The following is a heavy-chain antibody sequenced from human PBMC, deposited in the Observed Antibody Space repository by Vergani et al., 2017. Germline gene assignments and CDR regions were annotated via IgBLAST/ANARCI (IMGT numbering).Heavy chain of an antibody. V-gene: IGHV3-21*01. CDR2: ISSSSSYI. CDR3: ARGPYSSGWYGDY. Sequence: EVQLVESGGGLVKPGGSLRLSCAASGFTFSSYSMNWVRQAPGKGLEWVSSISSSSSYIYYADSVKGRFTISRDNAKNSLYLQMNSLRAEDTAVYYCARGPYSSGWYGDYWGQGTLVTVSS. J-gene: IGHJ4*02. D-gene: IGHD6-19*01. CDR1: GFTFSSYS.